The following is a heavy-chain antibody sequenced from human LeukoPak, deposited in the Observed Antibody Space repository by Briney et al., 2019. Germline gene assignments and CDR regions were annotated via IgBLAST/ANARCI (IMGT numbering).Heavy chain of an antibody. CDR3: ARVSPYGSGSYTYYYYYYGMDV. CDR2: ISSSGSTI. CDR1: GFTFSSYE. Sequence: GGSLRLPCAASGFTFSSYEMNWVRQAPGKGLEWVSYISSSGSTIYYADSVKGRFTISRDNAKNSLYLQMNSLRAEDTAVYYCARVSPYGSGSYTYYYYYYGMDVWGQGTTVTVSS. J-gene: IGHJ6*02. V-gene: IGHV3-48*03. D-gene: IGHD3-10*01.